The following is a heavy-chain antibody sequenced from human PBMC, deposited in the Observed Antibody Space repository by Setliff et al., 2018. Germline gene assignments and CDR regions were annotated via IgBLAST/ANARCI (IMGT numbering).Heavy chain of an antibody. D-gene: IGHD3-3*01. CDR1: GYPFNDYG. CDR3: ARSWRAGALNHFDY. V-gene: IGHV1-18*01. J-gene: IGHJ4*02. Sequence: ASVKVSCKASGYPFNDYGISWLRQTPGQGLEWMGWIGGHNDDPLFAQKFQGRVTMTTDTSTTTAYMELKSLRSDDTAVYYCARSWRAGALNHFDYWGQGSRVTVSS. CDR2: IGGHNDDP.